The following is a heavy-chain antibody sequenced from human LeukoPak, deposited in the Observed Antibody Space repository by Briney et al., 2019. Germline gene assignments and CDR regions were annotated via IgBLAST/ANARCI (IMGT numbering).Heavy chain of an antibody. CDR2: ISYDGSNK. CDR1: GFTFGDYA. Sequence: PGRSLRLSCAASGFTFGDYAMSWVRQAPGKGLEWVAVISYDGSNKYYADSVKGRFTISRDNSKNTLYLQMNSLRAEDTAVYYCATYYGSGSYGFDYWGQGTLVTVSS. CDR3: ATYYGSGSYGFDY. J-gene: IGHJ4*02. D-gene: IGHD3-10*01. V-gene: IGHV3-30*04.